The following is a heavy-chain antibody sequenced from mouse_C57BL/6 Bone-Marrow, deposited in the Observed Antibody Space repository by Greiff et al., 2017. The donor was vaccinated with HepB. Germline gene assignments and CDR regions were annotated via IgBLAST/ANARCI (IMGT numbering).Heavy chain of an antibody. J-gene: IGHJ2*01. CDR3: TRGEGYYGSSLDY. Sequence: EVQRVESGEGLVKPGGSLKLSCAASGFTFSSYAMSWVRQTPEKRLEWVAYISSGGDYIYYADTVKGRCTISRDNARNTLYLQMSSLKSEDTAMYYCTRGEGYYGSSLDYWGQGTTLTVSS. CDR1: GFTFSSYA. D-gene: IGHD1-1*01. CDR2: ISSGGDYI. V-gene: IGHV5-9-1*02.